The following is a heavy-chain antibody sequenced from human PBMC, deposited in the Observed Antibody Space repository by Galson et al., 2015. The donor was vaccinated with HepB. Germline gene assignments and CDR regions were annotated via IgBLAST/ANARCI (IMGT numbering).Heavy chain of an antibody. J-gene: IGHJ4*02. D-gene: IGHD2-15*01. V-gene: IGHV1-69*13. CDR2: IIPIFGTA. CDR1: GGTFSSYA. Sequence: SVKVSCKASGGTFSSYAISWVRQAPGQGLEWMGGIIPIFGTANYAQKFQGRVTITADESTSTAYMELSSLRSEDTAVYYCANRYCSGGSCYWLFDYWGQGTLVTVSS. CDR3: ANRYCSGGSCYWLFDY.